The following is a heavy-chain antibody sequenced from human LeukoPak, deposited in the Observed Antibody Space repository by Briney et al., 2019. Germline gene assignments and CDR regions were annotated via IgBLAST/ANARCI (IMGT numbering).Heavy chain of an antibody. D-gene: IGHD2-15*01. CDR2: IKQDGSEK. V-gene: IGHV3-7*01. CDR3: ARDRCSGVSCYFPSLDY. Sequence: GGSLRLSCAASGFTFSSYWMSWVRQAPGKGLEWVANIKQDGSEKYYVDSVKGRFTISRDNAKNSLYLQMNSLRAEDTAVYYCARDRCSGVSCYFPSLDYGGKGTLVTVSS. J-gene: IGHJ4*02. CDR1: GFTFSSYW.